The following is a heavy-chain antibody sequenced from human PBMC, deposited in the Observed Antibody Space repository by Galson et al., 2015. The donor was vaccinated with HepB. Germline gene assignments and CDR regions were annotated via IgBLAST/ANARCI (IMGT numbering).Heavy chain of an antibody. CDR1: GYRFTNYW. V-gene: IGHV5-51*01. D-gene: IGHD3-16*02. CDR3: ARLGRRESLGELSFLFDP. CDR2: IYADDSDA. Sequence: QSGAEVKKPGESLKISCKASGYRFTNYWIGWVRQMPGKGLEWMGIIYADDSDARYSPSFQGQVTISVDKSINTAYLQWSSLKASDTAIYYCARLGRRESLGELSFLFDPWGQGTLVTVSS. J-gene: IGHJ5*02.